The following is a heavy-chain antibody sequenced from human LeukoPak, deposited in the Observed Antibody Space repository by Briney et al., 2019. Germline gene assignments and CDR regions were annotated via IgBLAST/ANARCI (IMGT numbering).Heavy chain of an antibody. J-gene: IGHJ3*02. CDR1: GFTFSDYY. CDR3: ARGDIVATLGRAFDI. D-gene: IGHD5-12*01. Sequence: GGSLRLSCAASGFTFSDYYMSWIRQAPGKGLEWVSYISSSGSTIYYADSVKGRFTISRVNAKNSLYLQMNSLRAEDTAVYYCARGDIVATLGRAFDIWGQGTMVTVSS. CDR2: ISSSGSTI. V-gene: IGHV3-11*04.